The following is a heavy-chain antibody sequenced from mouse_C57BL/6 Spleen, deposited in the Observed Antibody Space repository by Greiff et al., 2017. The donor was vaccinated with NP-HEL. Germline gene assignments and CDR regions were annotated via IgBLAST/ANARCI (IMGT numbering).Heavy chain of an antibody. V-gene: IGHV1-64*01. Sequence: QVQLQQSGAELVKPGASVKLSCKASGYTFTSYWMHWVKQRPGQGLEWIGMIHPNCGSTNYNEKFKSKATLTVDKSSSTAYMQLSSLTSEDSAVYYCAANWDGASWFAYWGQGTLVTVSA. J-gene: IGHJ3*01. CDR2: IHPNCGST. CDR1: GYTFTSYW. CDR3: AANWDGASWFAY. D-gene: IGHD4-1*01.